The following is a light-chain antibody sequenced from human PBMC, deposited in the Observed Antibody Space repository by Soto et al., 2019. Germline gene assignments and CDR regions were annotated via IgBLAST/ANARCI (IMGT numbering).Light chain of an antibody. V-gene: IGKV1-5*01. CDR3: QQFNTYPA. Sequence: WYQQKPGKAPKLLIYDASNLESGVPSRFSGSGSGTDFTLTISGLQPDDFATYYCQQFNTYPAFGQGTKVDIK. J-gene: IGKJ1*01. CDR2: DAS.